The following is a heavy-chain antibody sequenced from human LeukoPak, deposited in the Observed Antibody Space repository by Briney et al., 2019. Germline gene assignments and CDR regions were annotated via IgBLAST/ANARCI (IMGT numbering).Heavy chain of an antibody. CDR1: GGSISSSSYY. CDR2: IYYSGST. CDR3: ARGGLRTFDY. J-gene: IGHJ4*02. Sequence: SETLSLTCTVSGGSISSSSYYWGWIRQPPGKGLEWIGSIYYSGSTYYNPSLKSRVTISVDTSKNQFSLKLSSVTAADTAVYYCARGGLRTFDYWGQGTLVTVSS. D-gene: IGHD2-15*01. V-gene: IGHV4-39*07.